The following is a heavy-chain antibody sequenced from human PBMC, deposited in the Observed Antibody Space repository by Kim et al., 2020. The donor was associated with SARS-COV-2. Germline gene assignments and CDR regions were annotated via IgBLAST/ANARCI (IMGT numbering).Heavy chain of an antibody. CDR3: ARGPGYCDGTSCYHDY. V-gene: IGHV1-18*01. J-gene: IGHJ4*02. CDR2: ISTYNGNT. D-gene: IGHD2-2*01. Sequence: ASVKVSCKASGYTFTNYVISWVRQAPGQGLEWMGWISTYNGNTNYAQKFQGRVTMTTDKSTSTAYMEVRSLRSDDTAVYYCARGPGYCDGTSCYHDYWGQGTLLTVSS. CDR1: GYTFTNYV.